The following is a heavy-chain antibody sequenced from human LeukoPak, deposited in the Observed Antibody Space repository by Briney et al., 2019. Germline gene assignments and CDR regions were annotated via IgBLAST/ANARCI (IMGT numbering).Heavy chain of an antibody. CDR1: GFTFSSYT. Sequence: GGSLRLSCAASGFTFSSYTMNWVRPAPGKGLEWVSSVSSSSSYIYYADAVKDRFTIPRDNAKTSPYLQMNSRGAEDTAVYYCARKEGIAADFDYWGQGTLVTVSS. V-gene: IGHV3-21*01. CDR3: ARKEGIAADFDY. D-gene: IGHD6-13*01. J-gene: IGHJ4*02. CDR2: VSSSSSYI.